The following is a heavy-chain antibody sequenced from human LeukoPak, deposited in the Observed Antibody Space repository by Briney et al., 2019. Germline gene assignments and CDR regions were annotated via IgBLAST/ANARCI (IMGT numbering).Heavy chain of an antibody. V-gene: IGHV3-23*01. Sequence: GGSLRLSCAASGFTFSSYAMSWVRQAPGKGLEWASAISGSGGSTYYADSVKGRFTISRDNSKNTLYLQMNSLRAEDTAVYYCARDGPQYCSSTSCYPYYYGMDVWGQGTTVTVSS. CDR3: ARDGPQYCSSTSCYPYYYGMDV. CDR2: ISGSGGST. CDR1: GFTFSSYA. J-gene: IGHJ6*02. D-gene: IGHD2-2*01.